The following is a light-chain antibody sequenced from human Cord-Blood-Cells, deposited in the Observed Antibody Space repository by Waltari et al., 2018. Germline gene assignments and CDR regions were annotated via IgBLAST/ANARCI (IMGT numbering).Light chain of an antibody. V-gene: IGLV2-11*01. Sequence: QSALTQPRSVSGSPGQAVTISCTGTSSDVGGYNYVSWYQPHPGKAPKLMIYDVGKRPSGVPDRFSGSKSDNTASLTISGLQAEDEADYYCCSYAGSYTLFGVGTKLTVL. J-gene: IGLJ2*01. CDR2: DVG. CDR3: CSYAGSYTL. CDR1: SSDVGGYNY.